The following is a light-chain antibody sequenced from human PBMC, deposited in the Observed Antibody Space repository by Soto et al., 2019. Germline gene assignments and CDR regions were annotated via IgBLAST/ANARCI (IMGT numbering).Light chain of an antibody. Sequence: EIVLTQSPGTLSVSPGERATLSCRASQTISSNYLAWYQQKPGQAPSLLIYGTSSRATGIPDRFSGSGSGTDVTLTISRLEPEDSAIYYCQQYVSWTFGQGTKVEI. CDR3: QQYVSWT. J-gene: IGKJ1*01. CDR1: QTISSNY. V-gene: IGKV3-20*01. CDR2: GTS.